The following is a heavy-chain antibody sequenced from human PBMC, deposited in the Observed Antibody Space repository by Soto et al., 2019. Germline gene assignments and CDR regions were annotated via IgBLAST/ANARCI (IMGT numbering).Heavy chain of an antibody. D-gene: IGHD2-2*01. CDR3: ARDGGYCSSNGCWNFDY. J-gene: IGHJ4*01. CDR2: INPKSGGT. CDR1: RYTFTGYY. Sequence: GASVKVPCKAARYTFTGYYMHWVRPAAGQGLEWMGWINPKSGGTNYAQKFQGRVTMTRDTSIRTAYMELSRLRSDETAVYYCARDGGYCSSNGCWNFDYWGHGTLVTVSS. V-gene: IGHV1-2*02.